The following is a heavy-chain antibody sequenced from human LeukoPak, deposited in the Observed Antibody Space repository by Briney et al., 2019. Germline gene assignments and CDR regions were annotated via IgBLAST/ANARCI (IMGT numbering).Heavy chain of an antibody. CDR2: FDPEDGET. J-gene: IGHJ4*02. D-gene: IGHD3-10*01. V-gene: IGHV1-24*01. Sequence: GASVKVSCKVSGYTLTELSMHWVRQAPGKGLEWMGGFDPEDGETIYAQKFQGRVTMTEDTSTDTAYMELSSLRFEDTAVYYCATEGRIGDLLLWRGYYFDYWGQGTLVTVSS. CDR1: GYTLTELS. CDR3: ATEGRIGDLLLWRGYYFDY.